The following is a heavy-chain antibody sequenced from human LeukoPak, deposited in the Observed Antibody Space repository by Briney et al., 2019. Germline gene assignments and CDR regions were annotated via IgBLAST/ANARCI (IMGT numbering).Heavy chain of an antibody. CDR2: MWYDGNNK. CDR3: ARAMATGIAVVPPDV. Sequence: GGSLRLSCAASGFTFNNYGMHWVRQAPGKGLEWVAVMWYDGNNKYYADSVKGRFTISRDNSKNTLYLQMNSLRAEDTAVYYCARAMATGIAVVPPDVWGQGTTVTVSS. D-gene: IGHD6-19*01. CDR1: GFTFNNYG. V-gene: IGHV3-33*01. J-gene: IGHJ6*02.